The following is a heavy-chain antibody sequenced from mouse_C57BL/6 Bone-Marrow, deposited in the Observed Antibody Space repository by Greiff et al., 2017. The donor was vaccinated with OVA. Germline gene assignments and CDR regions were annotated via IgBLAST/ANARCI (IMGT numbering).Heavy chain of an antibody. Sequence: EVNVVESGGGLVQSGRSLRLSCATSGFTFSDFYMEWVRQAPGKGLEWIAASRNKANDYTTEYSASVKGRFIVSRDTSQSILYLQMNALRAEDTAIYYCARDARDYYGSSYDAMDYWGQGTSVTVSS. J-gene: IGHJ4*01. CDR3: ARDARDYYGSSYDAMDY. CDR2: SRNKANDYTT. V-gene: IGHV7-1*01. D-gene: IGHD1-1*01. CDR1: GFTFSDFY.